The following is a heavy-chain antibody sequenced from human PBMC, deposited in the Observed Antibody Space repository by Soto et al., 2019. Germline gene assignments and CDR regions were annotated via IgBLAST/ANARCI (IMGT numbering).Heavy chain of an antibody. CDR2: IYYSGRT. V-gene: IGHV4-59*01. CDR3: ARVGGDDFGDSGGFDY. J-gene: IGHJ4*02. D-gene: IGHD4-17*01. CDR1: GGSIRDYF. Sequence: SETLSLTCTGSGGSIRDYFWTWIRQPTGEGLEWIGYIYYSGRTNYNPPLKSRVSISVDTSKNHFSLQLRSVTAADTAVYYCARVGGDDFGDSGGFDYWGQGTLVTVSS.